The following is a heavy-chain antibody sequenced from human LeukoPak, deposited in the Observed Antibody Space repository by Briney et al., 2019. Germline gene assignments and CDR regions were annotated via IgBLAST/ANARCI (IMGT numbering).Heavy chain of an antibody. D-gene: IGHD2-2*01. CDR1: GASITSADYY. CDR3: ARDTGHQLSRRNYYAMDV. Sequence: SETLSLTCTISGASITSADYYWGWIRQPPGKGLEWIGSVLFTGDTYYTPSLKSRVTISVHTSNKQFSLNLTSVTAADTAVYYCARDTGHQLSRRNYYAMDVWGQGTTVTVSS. J-gene: IGHJ6*02. CDR2: VLFTGDT. V-gene: IGHV4-39*02.